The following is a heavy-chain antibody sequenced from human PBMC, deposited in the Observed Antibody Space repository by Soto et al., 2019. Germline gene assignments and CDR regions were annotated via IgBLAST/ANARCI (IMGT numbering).Heavy chain of an antibody. Sequence: SETLSLTCNVSGGSMNRYYWSWIRQPAGRGLEWIGRVWTSGSTNYNPSLKGRVTMSIDTSNNHFSLKLNSVTAADTAVYYCARTVGAAYYFDFWGQGTLVTVSS. CDR2: VWTSGST. CDR1: GGSMNRYY. D-gene: IGHD1-26*01. J-gene: IGHJ4*02. CDR3: ARTVGAAYYFDF. V-gene: IGHV4-4*07.